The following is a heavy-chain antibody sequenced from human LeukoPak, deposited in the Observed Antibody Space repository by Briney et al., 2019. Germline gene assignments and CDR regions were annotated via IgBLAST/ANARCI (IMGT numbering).Heavy chain of an antibody. D-gene: IGHD2-15*01. J-gene: IGHJ4*02. CDR3: ARDRRVLGYCSGGSCFGASY. Sequence: ASVKVSCKASGYTFTGYYMHWVRQAPGQGLEWMGWISAYNGNTNYAQKLQGRVTMTTDTSTSTAYMELRSLRSDDTAVYYCARDRRVLGYCSGGSCFGASYWGQGTLVTVSS. V-gene: IGHV1-18*04. CDR1: GYTFTGYY. CDR2: ISAYNGNT.